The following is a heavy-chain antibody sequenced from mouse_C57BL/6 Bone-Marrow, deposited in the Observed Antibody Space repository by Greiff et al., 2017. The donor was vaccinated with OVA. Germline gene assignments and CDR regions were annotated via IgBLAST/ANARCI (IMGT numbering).Heavy chain of an antibody. V-gene: IGHV1-19*01. Sequence: VQLKESGPVLVKPGASVKMSCKASGYTFTDYYMNWVKQSHGKSLEWIGVINPYNGGTSYNQKFKGKATLTVDKSSSTAYMELNSLTSEDSAVYYCAKDYDDGFAYWGQGTLVTVSA. D-gene: IGHD2-4*01. J-gene: IGHJ3*01. CDR1: GYTFTDYY. CDR2: INPYNGGT. CDR3: AKDYDDGFAY.